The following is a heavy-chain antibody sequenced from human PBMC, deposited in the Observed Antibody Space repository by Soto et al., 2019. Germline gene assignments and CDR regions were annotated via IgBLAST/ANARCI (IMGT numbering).Heavy chain of an antibody. V-gene: IGHV4-39*01. CDR2: IYYSGST. CDR3: ASISSDFWSGYYPVEYYFDY. D-gene: IGHD3-3*01. J-gene: IGHJ4*02. Sequence: SETLSLTCTVSGGSISSSSYYWGWIRQPPGKGLEWIGSIYYSGSTYYNPSLKSRVTISVDTSKNQFSLKLSSVTAADTAVYYCASISSDFWSGYYPVEYYFDYWGQGTLVTVSS. CDR1: GGSISSSSYY.